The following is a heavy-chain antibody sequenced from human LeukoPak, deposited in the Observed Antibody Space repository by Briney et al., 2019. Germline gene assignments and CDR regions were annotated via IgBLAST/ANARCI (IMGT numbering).Heavy chain of an antibody. CDR3: ARGGWFGEFPYYMDV. CDR1: GYTFTSNY. D-gene: IGHD3-10*01. CDR2: ISPSGGST. V-gene: IGHV1-46*01. J-gene: IGHJ6*03. Sequence: GASVKVSCKAFGYTFTSNYMHWVRQAPGQGPEWMGVISPSGGSTTYAQKFQGRVTLTRDMSTSTDYLELSSLRSEDTAVYYCARGGWFGEFPYYMDVWGKGTTVTVSS.